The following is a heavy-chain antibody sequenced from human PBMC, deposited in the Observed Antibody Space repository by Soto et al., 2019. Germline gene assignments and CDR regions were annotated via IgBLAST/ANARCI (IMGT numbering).Heavy chain of an antibody. CDR1: GFSFNNSA. D-gene: IGHD6-25*01. CDR3: VKDGIFRLNEGFDI. CDR2: VSGRGGRS. Sequence: EVLLLESGGGLVQPGWSLRLSCAASGFSFNNSAMNWIRQDPGKGLVWVSGVSGRGGRSYYADSVKGRITISRDHSKCTLSLQVNSLSVEDTAAYYCVKDGIFRLNEGFDIWGQGTMVTASS. V-gene: IGHV3-23*01. J-gene: IGHJ3*02.